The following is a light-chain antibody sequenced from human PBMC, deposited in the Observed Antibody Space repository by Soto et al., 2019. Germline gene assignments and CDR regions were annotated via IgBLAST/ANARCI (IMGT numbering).Light chain of an antibody. CDR1: QSVSSY. V-gene: IGKV3-11*01. CDR3: QQLSNWPPRT. CDR2: DAS. J-gene: IGKJ4*01. Sequence: EIVLTQSPATLSLSPGERATLSCRASQSVSSYLAWYQQNPGQAPRLLIYDASNRATGIPARFSGSGAGTDLTLTISSLEPEDFAVYYCQQLSNWPPRTFGGGTKLEIK.